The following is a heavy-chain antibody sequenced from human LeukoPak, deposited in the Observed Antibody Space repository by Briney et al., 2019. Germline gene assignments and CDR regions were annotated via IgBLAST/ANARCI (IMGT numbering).Heavy chain of an antibody. CDR2: INPSGGST. CDR3: ARGYSGYDYDAFDI. Sequence: ASVKVSCKASGYTFTAYYMHWVRQSPGQGLEWRGIINPSGGSTSYAQKFQGRVTMTRDTSTNTVYMELSSLRSEDTAVYYCARGYSGYDYDAFDIWGQGTMVTVSS. V-gene: IGHV1-46*03. D-gene: IGHD5-12*01. CDR1: GYTFTAYY. J-gene: IGHJ3*02.